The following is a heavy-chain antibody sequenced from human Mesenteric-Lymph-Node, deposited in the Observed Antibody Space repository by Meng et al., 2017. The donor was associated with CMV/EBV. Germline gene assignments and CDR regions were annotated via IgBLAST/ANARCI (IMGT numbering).Heavy chain of an antibody. Sequence: ASVKVSCKASGYTFTSYDINWARQATGQGLEWMGWMNPNSGNTGYPQKFQGRVTITWNTSISTAYMELSSLRSEDTAVYYCARVGDTAPLDYWGQGTLVTVSS. CDR1: GYTFTSYD. CDR2: MNPNSGNT. CDR3: ARVGDTAPLDY. J-gene: IGHJ4*02. D-gene: IGHD5-18*01. V-gene: IGHV1-8*03.